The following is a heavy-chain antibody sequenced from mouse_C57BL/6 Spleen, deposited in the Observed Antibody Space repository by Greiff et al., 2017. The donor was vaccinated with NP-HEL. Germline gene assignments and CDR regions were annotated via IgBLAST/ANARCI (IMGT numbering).Heavy chain of an antibody. CDR2: INPGSGGT. J-gene: IGHJ2*01. CDR3: ARGGWDVSYFDY. Sequence: QVQLQQSGAELVRPGTSVKVSCKASGYAFTNYLIEWVKQRPGQGLEWIGVINPGSGGTNYNEKFKGKATLTADKSSSTAYMQLSSLTSEDSAVYFCARGGWDVSYFDYWGQGTTLTVSS. V-gene: IGHV1-54*01. CDR1: GYAFTNYL. D-gene: IGHD4-1*01.